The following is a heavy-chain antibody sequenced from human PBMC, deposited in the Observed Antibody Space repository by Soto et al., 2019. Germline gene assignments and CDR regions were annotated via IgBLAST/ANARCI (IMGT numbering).Heavy chain of an antibody. CDR2: INPSGGST. J-gene: IGHJ4*02. CDR3: ARSVGSGWFVGPRDYFDY. V-gene: IGHV1-46*01. D-gene: IGHD6-19*01. Sequence: GASVKVFCKASGYTFTSYYMHWVRQAPGQGLEWMGIINPSGGSTSYAQKFQGRVTMTRDTSTSTVYMELSSLRSEDTAVYYCARSVGSGWFVGPRDYFDYWGQGTLVTVSS. CDR1: GYTFTSYY.